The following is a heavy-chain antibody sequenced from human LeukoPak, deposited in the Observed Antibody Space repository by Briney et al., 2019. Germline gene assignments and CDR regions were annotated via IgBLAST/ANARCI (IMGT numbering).Heavy chain of an antibody. CDR1: GGSISSGSYY. CDR3: ARDSPIPAAMNWFDP. J-gene: IGHJ5*02. CDR2: IYTSGST. D-gene: IGHD2-2*01. V-gene: IGHV4-61*02. Sequence: SSETLSLTCTVSGGSISSGSYYWSWIRQPAGKGLEWIGRIYTSGSTNYNPSLKSRVTISVDTSKNQFSLKLSSVTAADTAVYYCARDSPIPAAMNWFDPWGQGTLVTVSS.